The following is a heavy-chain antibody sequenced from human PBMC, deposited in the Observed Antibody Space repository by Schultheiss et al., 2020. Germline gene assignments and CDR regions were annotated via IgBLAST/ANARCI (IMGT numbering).Heavy chain of an antibody. D-gene: IGHD2-15*01. CDR1: EFMFSNNW. CDR2: ISYDGSNK. CDR3: AKDGQDIVVVVAARSDLYYFDY. J-gene: IGHJ4*02. Sequence: GGSLRLSCAASEFMFSNNWMHWVRQAPGKGLEWVAVISYDGSNKYYADSVKGRFTISRDNSKNTLYLQMNSLRAEDTAVYYCAKDGQDIVVVVAARSDLYYFDYWGQGTLVTVSS. V-gene: IGHV3-30*18.